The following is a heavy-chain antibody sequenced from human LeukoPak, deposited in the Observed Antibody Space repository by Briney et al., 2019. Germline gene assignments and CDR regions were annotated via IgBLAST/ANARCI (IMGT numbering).Heavy chain of an antibody. Sequence: PSETLSLTCTVSGXSVSSGTYYWTWIRQPPGKRLEWIAYISHSGSTNYNPSLKSRVTISVDTSKNQFSLKLSSVTAADTAVYYCARVHSFDSSGYYYYFDYWGQGTLVTVSS. D-gene: IGHD3-22*01. CDR1: GXSVSSGTYY. J-gene: IGHJ4*02. V-gene: IGHV4-61*01. CDR2: ISHSGST. CDR3: ARVHSFDSSGYYYYFDY.